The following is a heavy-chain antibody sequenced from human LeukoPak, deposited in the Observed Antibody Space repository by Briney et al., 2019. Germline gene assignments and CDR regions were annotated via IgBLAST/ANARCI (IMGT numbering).Heavy chain of an antibody. V-gene: IGHV3-9*01. CDR3: AKEAVAGTVDC. CDR1: GFTFDDYT. CDR2: ISWNSGSI. Sequence: PGGSLRLSCAASGFTFDDYTMHWVRQAPGKGLEWVSGISWNSGSIGYADSVKGRFTISRDNAKNSLYLQMNSLRAEDTALYYCAKEAVAGTVDCWGQGTLVTVSS. J-gene: IGHJ4*02. D-gene: IGHD6-19*01.